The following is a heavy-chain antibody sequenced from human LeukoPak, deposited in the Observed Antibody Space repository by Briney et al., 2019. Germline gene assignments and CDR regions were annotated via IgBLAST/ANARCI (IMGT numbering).Heavy chain of an antibody. CDR1: GGSISRSSYY. V-gene: IGHV4-39*01. Sequence: SETLSLTCTVSGGSISRSSYYWGWIRQPPGKGLEWIGSIYYSGSTYYNPSLKSRVTISVDTSKNQFSLKQSSVTAADTAVYYCARVPGDGFGANWFDPWGGEPWSPSPQ. J-gene: IGHJ5*02. CDR2: IYYSGST. D-gene: IGHD3-10*01. CDR3: ARVPGDGFGANWFDP.